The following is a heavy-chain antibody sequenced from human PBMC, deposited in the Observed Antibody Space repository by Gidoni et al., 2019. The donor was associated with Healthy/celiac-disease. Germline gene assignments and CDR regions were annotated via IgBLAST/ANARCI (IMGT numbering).Heavy chain of an antibody. CDR3: ASQTISYGDHFFDY. CDR2: IYYSGST. Sequence: QLQLQESGPGLVKPSETLSLTCTVSGGSISSSSYYWGWIRQPPGKGLEWIGRIYYSGSTYYNPSLKSRVTISVDTSKNQFSLKLSSVTAADTAVYYCASQTISYGDHFFDYWGQGTLVTVSS. V-gene: IGHV4-39*01. D-gene: IGHD4-17*01. CDR1: GGSISSSSYY. J-gene: IGHJ4*02.